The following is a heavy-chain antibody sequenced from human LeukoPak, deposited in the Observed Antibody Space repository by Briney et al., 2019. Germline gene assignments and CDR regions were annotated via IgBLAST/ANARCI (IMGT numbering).Heavy chain of an antibody. V-gene: IGHV3-48*01. D-gene: IGHD2-15*01. CDR3: ARDSYCSGGSCYSMPLNWFDP. CDR2: ISSSSSTI. J-gene: IGHJ5*02. CDR1: GFTFSSYS. Sequence: PGGSLRLSCAASGFTFSSYSMNWVRQAPGKGLEWVSYISSSSSTIYYADSVKGRFTISRDNAKNSLYLQMNSLRAEDTAVYYCARDSYCSGGSCYSMPLNWFDPWGQGTLVTVSS.